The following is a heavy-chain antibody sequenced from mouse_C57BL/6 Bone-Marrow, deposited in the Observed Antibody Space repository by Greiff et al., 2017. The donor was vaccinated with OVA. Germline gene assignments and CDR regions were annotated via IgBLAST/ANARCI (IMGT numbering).Heavy chain of an antibody. D-gene: IGHD1-1*01. CDR1: GFTFTDYY. J-gene: IGHJ2*01. CDR3: ASLSSFFDY. CDR2: IRNKANGYTT. V-gene: IGHV7-3*01. Sequence: EVQLQESGGGLVQPGGSLSLSCAASGFTFTDYYMSWVRQPPGKALEWLGFIRNKANGYTTEYSASVKGRFTISRDNSQSILYLQMNALRAEDSATYYCASLSSFFDYWGQGTTLTVSS.